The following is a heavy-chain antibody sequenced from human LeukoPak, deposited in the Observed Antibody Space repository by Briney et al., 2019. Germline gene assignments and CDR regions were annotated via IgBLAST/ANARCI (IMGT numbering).Heavy chain of an antibody. J-gene: IGHJ4*02. V-gene: IGHV4-39*01. CDR1: GGSISSSSYY. CDR3: ARHGFNTS. D-gene: IGHD2/OR15-2a*01. Sequence: PSETLSLTCTVSGGSISSSSYYWGWIRQPPGKGLEWIGSIYYSGSTYYNPSLKSRVTISVDTSKNQFSLKLSSVTAADTAVYYCARHGFNTSWGQGTLVTVSS. CDR2: IYYSGST.